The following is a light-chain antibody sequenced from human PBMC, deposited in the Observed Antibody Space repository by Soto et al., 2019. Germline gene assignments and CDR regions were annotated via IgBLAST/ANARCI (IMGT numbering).Light chain of an antibody. CDR1: QSIGSN. J-gene: IGKJ4*01. CDR2: ASS. CDR3: QQSYTTPLT. Sequence: EIVMTQSPATLSVSPGERATLSCRASQSIGSNLAWYQQEPGQAPRLVIYASSIRASDFPARFSGSGSGTYFTLTISSLQPEDLATYYCQQSYTTPLTFGGGTKVDIK. V-gene: IGKV3-15*01.